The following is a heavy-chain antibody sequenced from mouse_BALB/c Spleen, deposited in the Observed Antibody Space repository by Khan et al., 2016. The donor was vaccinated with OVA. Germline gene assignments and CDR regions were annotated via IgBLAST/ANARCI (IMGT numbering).Heavy chain of an antibody. Sequence: EVQLQESGGGLVKPGGSLKLSCAASGFTFSDYYMYWVRQTPEKSLEWVATISDGGSYTYYPAIVKGRFTISRDAAKNNLYLQMSSLKSEDTAIYYWERGDYGNPLSYWGQGTLVTVSA. CDR1: GFTFSDYY. CDR3: ERGDYGNPLSY. J-gene: IGHJ3*01. V-gene: IGHV5-4*02. D-gene: IGHD2-1*01. CDR2: ISDGGSYT.